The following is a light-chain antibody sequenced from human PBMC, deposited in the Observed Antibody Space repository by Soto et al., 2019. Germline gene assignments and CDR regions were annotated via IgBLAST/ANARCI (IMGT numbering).Light chain of an antibody. CDR3: QPYNNWPLT. CDR1: QSVTSN. Sequence: EIVMTQSPATLSVSPGERVTFSCRASQSVTSNLAWYQHKPGQAPRLLISNASAGATGIPARFSGSGSGAEFTLTINSLQSEDFAVYYCQPYNNWPLTFGGGTKVDIK. CDR2: NAS. J-gene: IGKJ4*01. V-gene: IGKV3-15*01.